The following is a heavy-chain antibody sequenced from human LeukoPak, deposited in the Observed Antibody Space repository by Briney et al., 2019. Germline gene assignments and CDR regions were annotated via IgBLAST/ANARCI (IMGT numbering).Heavy chain of an antibody. V-gene: IGHV4-4*02. D-gene: IGHD3-22*01. CDR1: GGSISSNNW. CDR3: ASNGEGYDSSGTGY. CDR2: IYHSGSP. Sequence: PSGTLSLTCAVSGGSISSNNWWGWVRQPPGKGLEWIGEIYHSGSPNYNPSLKSRVTISVDKSRNHFSLNLSSVTAADTAVYYCASNGEGYDSSGTGYWGQGTLVTVSS. J-gene: IGHJ4*02.